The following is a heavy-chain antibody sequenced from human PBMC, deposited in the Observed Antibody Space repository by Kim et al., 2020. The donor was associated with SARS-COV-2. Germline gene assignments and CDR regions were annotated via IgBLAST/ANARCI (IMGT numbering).Heavy chain of an antibody. CDR3: AREQTRSGFDP. Sequence: GGSLRLSCEASGFIFSSYEMNWVRQAPGKGLEWISYINTDDSRKDYADSVKGRFTISGDSAKNSVYLQMDSLRVEDTAIYYCAREQTRSGFDPWGQGTLVTVSS. J-gene: IGHJ5*02. V-gene: IGHV3-48*03. CDR1: GFIFSSYE. D-gene: IGHD2-2*01. CDR2: INTDDSRK.